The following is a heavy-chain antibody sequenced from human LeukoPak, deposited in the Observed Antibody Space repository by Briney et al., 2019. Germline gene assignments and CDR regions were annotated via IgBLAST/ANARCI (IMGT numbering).Heavy chain of an antibody. J-gene: IGHJ4*02. CDR2: TYYKSKWNN. V-gene: IGHV6-1*01. D-gene: IGHD6-13*01. CDR1: GDSVSSKSAT. Sequence: SQTLSLTCAISGDSVSSKSATWNWIRQSXXRGLEWLGRTYYKSKWNNEYAISVKSRISINPDTPKNQFSLHLNSVTPEDTAVYFCARSAAGTLDYWGQGTLVTVSS. CDR3: ARSAAGTLDY.